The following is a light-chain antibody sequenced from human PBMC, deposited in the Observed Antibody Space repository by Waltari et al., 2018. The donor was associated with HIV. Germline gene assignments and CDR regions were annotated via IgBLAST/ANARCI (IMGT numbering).Light chain of an antibody. CDR1: SGSIASNY. CDR3: QSYDSTMRV. V-gene: IGLV6-57*01. CDR2: EDN. Sequence: NFMLTQPHSVSESPGKTVTISCTRSSGSIASNYVQWYQQRPGSSPTTVIYEDNQRPSGVPVRFSGSIDSSSNSASLTISGLKTEDEADYYCQSYDSTMRVFGGGTKLTVL. J-gene: IGLJ3*02.